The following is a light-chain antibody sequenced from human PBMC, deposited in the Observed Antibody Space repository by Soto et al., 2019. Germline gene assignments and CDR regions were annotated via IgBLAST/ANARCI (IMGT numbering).Light chain of an antibody. Sequence: EIVITQSPATLSVSPGERATLSCRATQSLNSNLAWSQQKPGQAPRLLIYGASTRATGIPGRFSGSGSGPAFTLTLSSLEPEYLAVYYCQQRGTFGPGTKVDIK. J-gene: IGKJ3*01. CDR1: QSLNSN. CDR3: QQRGT. V-gene: IGKV3-15*01. CDR2: GAS.